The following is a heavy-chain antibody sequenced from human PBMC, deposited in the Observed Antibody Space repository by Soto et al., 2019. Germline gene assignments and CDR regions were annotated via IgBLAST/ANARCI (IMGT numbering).Heavy chain of an antibody. Sequence: SETLSLTCTVSGGSISSYYWSWIRQPPGKGLEWIGYIYYSGSTYYNPSLKSRVTISVDTCKNQFSLKLSSVTAADTAVYYCARASFLYGMDVWGQGTTVTVSS. D-gene: IGHD3-3*02. CDR1: GGSISSYY. V-gene: IGHV4-30-4*08. CDR3: ARASFLYGMDV. CDR2: IYYSGST. J-gene: IGHJ6*02.